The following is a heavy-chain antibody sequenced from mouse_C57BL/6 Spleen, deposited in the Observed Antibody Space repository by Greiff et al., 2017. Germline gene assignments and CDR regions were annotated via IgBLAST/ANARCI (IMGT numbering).Heavy chain of an antibody. CDR2: IDPSDSYT. Sequence: QVQLQQPGAELVKPGASVKLSCKASGYTFTSYWMQWVKQRPGQGLEWIGEIDPSDSYTNYNQKFKGKATLTVDTSSSTAYMQLSSLTSEASAVYYCARSYYYGSSPWYFDVWGTGTTVTVSS. J-gene: IGHJ1*03. V-gene: IGHV1-50*01. D-gene: IGHD1-1*01. CDR3: ARSYYYGSSPWYFDV. CDR1: GYTFTSYW.